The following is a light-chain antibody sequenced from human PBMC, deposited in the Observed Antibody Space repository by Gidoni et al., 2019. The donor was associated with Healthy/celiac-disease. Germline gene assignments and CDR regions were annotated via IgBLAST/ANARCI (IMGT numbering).Light chain of an antibody. Sequence: DIQMTQSPSSLSASVGDRVTITCRASQSISSYLNWYQQKPGKASKLLIYAASSLQSGVPSRFRGSGSGTDFTLTISSLQPEDFATYYCQQSYSTILFGQGTKLEIK. V-gene: IGKV1-39*01. CDR2: AAS. CDR1: QSISSY. CDR3: QQSYSTIL. J-gene: IGKJ2*01.